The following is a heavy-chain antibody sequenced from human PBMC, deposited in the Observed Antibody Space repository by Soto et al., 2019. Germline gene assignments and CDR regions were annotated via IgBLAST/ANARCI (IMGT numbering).Heavy chain of an antibody. CDR1: GFTFSSYA. CDR2: ISGSGGST. CDR3: AKGGGSVVVPAAMDY. D-gene: IGHD2-2*01. J-gene: IGHJ4*02. V-gene: IGHV3-23*01. Sequence: EVQLLESGGGLVQPGGSLRLSCAASGFTFSSYAMSWVRQAPGKGLEWVSAISGSGGSTYYADSVKGRFTISRDNSKNTLYLQKNSQRADDTDVYYGAKGGGSVVVPAAMDYWGQGTLVTVAS.